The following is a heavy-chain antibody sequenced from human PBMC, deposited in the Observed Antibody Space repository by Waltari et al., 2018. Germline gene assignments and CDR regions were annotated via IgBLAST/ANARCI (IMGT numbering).Heavy chain of an antibody. V-gene: IGHV4-38-2*02. J-gene: IGHJ6*03. CDR1: GYSISSGYY. Sequence: QVQLQESGPGLVKPSETLSLTCTVSGYSISSGYYWGWIRQPPGKGLEWIGSIYHSGGTYYNPSLKSRVTISVDTSKNQFSLKLSSVTAADTAVYYCAREGTVFGVPYYYYMDVWGKGTTVTVSS. D-gene: IGHD3-3*01. CDR2: IYHSGGT. CDR3: AREGTVFGVPYYYYMDV.